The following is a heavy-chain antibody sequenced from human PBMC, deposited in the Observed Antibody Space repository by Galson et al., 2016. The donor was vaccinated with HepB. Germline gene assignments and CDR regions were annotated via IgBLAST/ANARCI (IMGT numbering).Heavy chain of an antibody. CDR2: IFHSGST. CDR1: GFTFSHYA. CDR3: VKGTGGSGSFDY. V-gene: IGHV4-4*02. Sequence: SLRLSCAASGFTFSHYAMAWVRQAPGKGLEWIGEIFHSGSTNCNPSLKSRVTITVDKSKNQLSLKLTSVTAADTAVYYCVKGTGGSGSFDYWGQGTLVIVSS. D-gene: IGHD3-10*01. J-gene: IGHJ4*02.